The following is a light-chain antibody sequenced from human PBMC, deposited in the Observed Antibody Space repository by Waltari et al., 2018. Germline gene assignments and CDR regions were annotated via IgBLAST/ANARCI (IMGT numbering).Light chain of an antibody. CDR2: QDR. CDR1: KLHDRY. V-gene: IGLV3-1*01. J-gene: IGLJ2*01. Sequence: SFDLTQPPSVSVSPGQTATITCSGAKLHDRYTFWYQQKSGQSPLLVISQDRIRPSGIPERFSGSKSGNAATLTITGTQPVDEADYYCQTWDSDTVLFAGGTKLTVL. CDR3: QTWDSDTVL.